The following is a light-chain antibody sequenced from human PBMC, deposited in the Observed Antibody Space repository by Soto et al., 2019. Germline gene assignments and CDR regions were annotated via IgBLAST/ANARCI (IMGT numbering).Light chain of an antibody. CDR3: QQYLDWVT. J-gene: IGKJ4*01. CDR2: GAS. Sequence: EIVVTQGPGTLSLSPGERATLSGRASQIVSSSYLAWYQQKPGQAPRLLIFGASRRATGIPDRFSGSGSGTDFTPTICRLEPEDSAVYFCQQYLDWVTFGGGAKVDIK. V-gene: IGKV3-20*01. CDR1: QIVSSSY.